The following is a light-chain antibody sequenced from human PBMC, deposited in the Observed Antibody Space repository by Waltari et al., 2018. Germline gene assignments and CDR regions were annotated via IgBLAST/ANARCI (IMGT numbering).Light chain of an antibody. Sequence: QSALTQPASVSGSPGQSITVSCTGTSRDVGSYNYVSWYQQHPGKAPKLMIYEVSNRPSGVSNRFSGSKSGNTASLTISGLQAEDEADYYCSSYTSSSTPWVFGGGTKVTVL. J-gene: IGLJ3*02. CDR3: SSYTSSSTPWV. CDR2: EVS. V-gene: IGLV2-14*01. CDR1: SRDVGSYNY.